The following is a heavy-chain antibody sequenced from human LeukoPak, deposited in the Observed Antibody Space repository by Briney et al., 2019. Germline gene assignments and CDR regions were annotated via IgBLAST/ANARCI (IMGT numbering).Heavy chain of an antibody. CDR2: IYYSGST. Sequence: PSETLSLTCTVSGGSISSSSYYWGWIRQPPGKGLEWIGSIYYSGSTYYNPSLKSRLTILVDTSKNQFSLKLSSVTAADTAVYYCARGAITYYDFWSGLFDAFDIWGQGTMVTVSS. CDR1: GGSISSSSYY. CDR3: ARGAITYYDFWSGLFDAFDI. V-gene: IGHV4-39*07. J-gene: IGHJ3*02. D-gene: IGHD3-3*01.